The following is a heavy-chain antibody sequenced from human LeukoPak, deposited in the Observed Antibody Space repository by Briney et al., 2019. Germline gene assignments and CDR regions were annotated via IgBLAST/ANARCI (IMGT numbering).Heavy chain of an antibody. V-gene: IGHV1-18*04. J-gene: IGHJ4*02. CDR3: ARDRDMITFGGVIADY. Sequence: ASVKVSCKASGYTFTSYGISWVRQAPGQGLEWMGWISAYNGNTNYAQKLQGRVTVTTDTSTSTAYMELRSLRSDDTAVYYCARDRDMITFGGVIADYWGQGNLVTVSS. CDR2: ISAYNGNT. D-gene: IGHD3-16*02. CDR1: GYTFTSYG.